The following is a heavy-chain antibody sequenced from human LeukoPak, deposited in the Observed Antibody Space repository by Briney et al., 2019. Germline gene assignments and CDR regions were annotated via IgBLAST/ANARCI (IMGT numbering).Heavy chain of an antibody. J-gene: IGHJ3*02. Sequence: SETLSLTCTVSGGSISSYYWSWIRQPPGKGLEWIGYIYYSGSTNYNPSLKSRVTISVDTSKNQFSLKLSSVTAADTAVYYCARDYDILTGDAYDIWGQGTMVTVSS. V-gene: IGHV4-59*01. D-gene: IGHD3-9*01. CDR1: GGSISSYY. CDR2: IYYSGST. CDR3: ARDYDILTGDAYDI.